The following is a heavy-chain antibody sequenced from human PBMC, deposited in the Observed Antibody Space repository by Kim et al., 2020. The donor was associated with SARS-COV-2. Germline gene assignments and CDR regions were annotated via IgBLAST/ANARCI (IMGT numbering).Heavy chain of an antibody. D-gene: IGHD5-18*01. Sequence: GGSLRLSCAASGFTFSSYAMSWVRQAPGKGLEWVSAISGSGGSTYYADSVKGRFTISRDNSKNTLYLQMNSLRAEDTAVYYCAKDLDGYSYGLVSCPFDYWGQGTLVTVSS. V-gene: IGHV3-23*01. CDR2: ISGSGGST. CDR3: AKDLDGYSYGLVSCPFDY. J-gene: IGHJ4*02. CDR1: GFTFSSYA.